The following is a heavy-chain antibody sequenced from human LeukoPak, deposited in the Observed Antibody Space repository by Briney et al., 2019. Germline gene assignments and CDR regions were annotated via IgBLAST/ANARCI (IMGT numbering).Heavy chain of an antibody. CDR3: ARGLRKSYSSSWYRD. Sequence: PSETLSLTCAVYGGSFSGYYWSWIRQPPGKGLEWIGEINHSGSTNYNPSLKSRVTISVDTSKNQFSLKLSSVTAADTAVYYCARGLRKSYSSSWYRDWGQGTLVTVSS. D-gene: IGHD6-13*01. CDR1: GGSFSGYY. CDR2: INHSGST. J-gene: IGHJ4*02. V-gene: IGHV4-34*01.